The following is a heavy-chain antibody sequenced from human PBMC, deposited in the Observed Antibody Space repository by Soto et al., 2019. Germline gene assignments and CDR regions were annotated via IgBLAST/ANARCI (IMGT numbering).Heavy chain of an antibody. CDR1: GYNLRSSA. CDR3: ARDPMEYYDFWTGSIAFDR. CDR2: INAGNGNT. J-gene: IGHJ3*01. Sequence: ASVKVSCKASGYNLRSSAMHWVRQAPGQRPEWMGWINAGNGNTKYSQKFQGRVTITRDTSASTAYMELTSLRSEDTAVYYCARDPMEYYDFWTGSIAFDRWGQGTLVTVSS. D-gene: IGHD3-3*01. V-gene: IGHV1-3*01.